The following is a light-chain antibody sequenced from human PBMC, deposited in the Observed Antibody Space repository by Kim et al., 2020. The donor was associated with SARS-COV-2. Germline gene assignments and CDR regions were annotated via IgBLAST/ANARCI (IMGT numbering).Light chain of an antibody. J-gene: IGLJ2*01. CDR3: QAWDSSTAEV. V-gene: IGLV3-1*01. Sequence: SYELTQPPSVSVSQGQTASITCSGDKLGDKYACWYQQKPGQSPVLVIYQDSKRPSGIPERFSGSNSGNTATLTISGTQAMDEADYYCQAWDSSTAEVFGGGTQLSVL. CDR2: QDS. CDR1: KLGDKY.